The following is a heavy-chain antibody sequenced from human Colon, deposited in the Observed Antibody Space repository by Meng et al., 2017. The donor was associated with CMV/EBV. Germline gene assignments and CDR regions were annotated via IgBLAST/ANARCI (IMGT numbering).Heavy chain of an antibody. CDR2: IYYSGNT. V-gene: IGHV4-39*07. CDR3: ARDRMGMFDY. J-gene: IGHJ4*02. Sequence: SETLSLTCIVSGGSITSSDYYWGWIRQPPGKGLEWIGSIYYSGNTYYNPSLKSRITLSIDTSKNQFSLNLGSVTAADTAVYYCARDRMGMFDYWGQGTLVTVSS. CDR1: GGSITSSDYY. D-gene: IGHD7-27*01.